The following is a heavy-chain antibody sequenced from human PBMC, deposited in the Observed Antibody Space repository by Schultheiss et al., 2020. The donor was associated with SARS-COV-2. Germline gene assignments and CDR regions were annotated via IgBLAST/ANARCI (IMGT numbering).Heavy chain of an antibody. J-gene: IGHJ6*02. CDR1: GFTFDDYA. Sequence: GGSLRLSCAASGFTFDDYAMHWVRQAPGKGLEWVSGISGSGGSTYYADSVKGRFTISRDNSKNTLYLQMNSLRAEDTAVYYCAKDKGTGTTPGMDVWGQGTTVTVSS. V-gene: IGHV3-23*01. D-gene: IGHD1-1*01. CDR3: AKDKGTGTTPGMDV. CDR2: ISGSGGST.